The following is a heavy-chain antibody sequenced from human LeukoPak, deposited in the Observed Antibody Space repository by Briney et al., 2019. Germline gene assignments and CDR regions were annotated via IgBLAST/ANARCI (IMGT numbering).Heavy chain of an antibody. J-gene: IGHJ1*01. CDR3: AREEDYGDYVLGR. CDR1: GGTFSSYA. Sequence: SVKVSCKASGGTFSSYAFNWVRQAPGQGLEWMGRIIPILGIGKYAQKFQGRVTIIADKSTSTAYMELSSLRSEDMAVYYCAREEDYGDYVLGRWGQGTLVTVSS. CDR2: IIPILGIG. D-gene: IGHD4-17*01. V-gene: IGHV1-69*04.